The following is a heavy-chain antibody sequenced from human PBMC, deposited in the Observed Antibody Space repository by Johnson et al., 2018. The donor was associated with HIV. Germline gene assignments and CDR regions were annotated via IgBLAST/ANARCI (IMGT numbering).Heavy chain of an antibody. V-gene: IGHV3-30*14. CDR2: ISYDGSNK. CDR3: ARSPEIGDRLWRAFDV. Sequence: QMLLVESGGGVVQPGRSLRLSCAASGFTFSSYAMHWVRQAPGKGLEWVAVISYDGSNKYYADSVKVRFTISRDNSKNTLYLQMNSLRAEDTAVYYCARSPEIGDRLWRAFDVWGQGTMVTVSS. J-gene: IGHJ3*01. D-gene: IGHD4-17*01. CDR1: GFTFSSYA.